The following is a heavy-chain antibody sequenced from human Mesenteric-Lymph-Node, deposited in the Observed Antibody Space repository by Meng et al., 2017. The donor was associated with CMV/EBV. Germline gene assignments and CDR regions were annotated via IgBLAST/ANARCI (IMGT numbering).Heavy chain of an antibody. V-gene: IGHV3-21*04. Sequence: GESLKISCAASGFTFRRYSMNWARQAPGKGPEWVSSIDTTSTYIYYADSVKGRFTISRDNSRNTFHLQMNSLRVEDTAVYYCARALIVDPCYFDYWGQGTLVTVSS. CDR2: IDTTSTYI. J-gene: IGHJ4*02. CDR1: GFTFRRYS. CDR3: ARALIVDPCYFDY. D-gene: IGHD1-26*01.